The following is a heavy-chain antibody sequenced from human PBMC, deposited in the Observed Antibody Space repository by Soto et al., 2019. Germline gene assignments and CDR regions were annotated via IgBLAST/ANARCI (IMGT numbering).Heavy chain of an antibody. D-gene: IGHD3-22*01. J-gene: IGHJ3*02. CDR2: IYTSGST. Sequence: SETLSLTCTVSGGSISSYYWSWIRQPAGKGLEWIGRIYTSGSTNYNPSLKSRVTMSVDTSKNQFSLKLSSVTAADTAVYYCARVDYDSSGYYSPHDAFDIWGQGTMVTVSS. CDR1: GGSISSYY. V-gene: IGHV4-4*07. CDR3: ARVDYDSSGYYSPHDAFDI.